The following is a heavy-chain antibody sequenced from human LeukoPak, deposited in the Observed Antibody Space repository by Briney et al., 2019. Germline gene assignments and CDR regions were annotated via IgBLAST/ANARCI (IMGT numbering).Heavy chain of an antibody. Sequence: GGSLRLSCAASGFTFSDYYMSWIRQAPGKGLEWVSHSSSSGSTIYYADSVKGRFTISRDNAKNSLYLQMNSLRAEDTAVYYCARAGAARPTAPTYYYYGMDVWGQGTTVTVSS. D-gene: IGHD6-6*01. CDR3: ARAGAARPTAPTYYYYGMDV. V-gene: IGHV3-11*01. CDR1: GFTFSDYY. J-gene: IGHJ6*02. CDR2: SSSSGSTI.